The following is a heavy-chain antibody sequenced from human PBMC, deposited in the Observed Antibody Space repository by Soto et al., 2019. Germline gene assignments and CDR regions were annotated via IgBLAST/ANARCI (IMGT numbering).Heavy chain of an antibody. CDR3: ARDMVSTIGDFDY. V-gene: IGHV1-2*02. D-gene: IGHD3-16*01. Sequence: GASVKVSCKASGYTFTGYYMHWVRQAPGQGLEWVGWINPNSGATTYAQKFQGRVTMTRDTSIITAHMELSRLRSDDTAMYYCARDMVSTIGDFDYWGQGTLVTVSS. CDR2: INPNSGAT. J-gene: IGHJ4*02. CDR1: GYTFTGYY.